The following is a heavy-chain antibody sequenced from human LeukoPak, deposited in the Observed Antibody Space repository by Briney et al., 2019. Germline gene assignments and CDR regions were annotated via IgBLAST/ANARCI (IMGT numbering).Heavy chain of an antibody. CDR3: ARDIGRYFDY. Sequence: SETLSLTCTVSGGSISSGGYYWSWIRQPPGKGLEWIGYIYHSGSTYYNPSLKSRVTMSVDTSKNQFSLKLSSVTAADTAVYYCARDIGRYFDYWGQGTLVTVSS. D-gene: IGHD3-16*02. CDR1: GGSISSGGYY. V-gene: IGHV4-30-2*01. J-gene: IGHJ4*02. CDR2: IYHSGST.